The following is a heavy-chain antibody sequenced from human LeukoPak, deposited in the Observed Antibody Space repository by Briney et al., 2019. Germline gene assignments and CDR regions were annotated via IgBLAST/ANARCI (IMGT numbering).Heavy chain of an antibody. Sequence: SVKVSCKASGYTFTGYYMHWVRQAPGQGLEWMGRINPNSGGTNYAQKFQGRVTMTRDTSISTAYMELSRLRSDDTAVYYCARDISYDILTGYYHYWGQGTLVTVSS. CDR2: INPNSGGT. CDR1: GYTFTGYY. D-gene: IGHD3-9*01. J-gene: IGHJ4*02. V-gene: IGHV1-2*06. CDR3: ARDISYDILTGYYHY.